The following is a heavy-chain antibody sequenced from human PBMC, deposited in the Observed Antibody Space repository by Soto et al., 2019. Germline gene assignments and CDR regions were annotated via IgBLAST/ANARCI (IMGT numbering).Heavy chain of an antibody. CDR3: ARTYTYYYDSSVYDAFDI. Sequence: SETLSLTCTVSGGSISSGGYYWSWIRQHPGKGQEWSGDIYYSGSTYYNPSHKNQVTISVDTSKNHFSLKLSSVTASDTAVYYCARTYTYYYDSSVYDAFDIWGQGTMVTVSS. V-gene: IGHV4-31*01. CDR2: IYYSGST. D-gene: IGHD3-22*01. J-gene: IGHJ3*02. CDR1: GGSISSGGYY.